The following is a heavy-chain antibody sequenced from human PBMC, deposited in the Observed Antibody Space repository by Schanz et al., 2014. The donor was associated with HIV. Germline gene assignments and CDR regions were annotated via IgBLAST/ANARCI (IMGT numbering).Heavy chain of an antibody. CDR3: ALSRPSGYGGSWYFDL. Sequence: EVQLVESGGGLVQPGRSLRLSCAASGFTFSSYAVSWVRQAPGKGLEWVSAISGSSITYSADSVKGRFTISRDNSKNTLYLQMNSLRAEDTAVYYCALSRPSGYGGSWYFDLWGRGTVVAVSS. CDR2: ISGSSIT. CDR1: GFTFSSYA. J-gene: IGHJ2*01. V-gene: IGHV3-23*04. D-gene: IGHD2-15*01.